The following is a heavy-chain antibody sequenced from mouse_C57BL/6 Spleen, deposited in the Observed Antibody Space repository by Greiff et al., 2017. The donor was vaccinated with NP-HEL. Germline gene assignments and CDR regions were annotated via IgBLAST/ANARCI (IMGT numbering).Heavy chain of an antibody. CDR1: GYTFTDYY. CDR2: IYPGSGNT. Sequence: VKLMESGAELVRPGASVKLSCKASGYTFTDYYINWVKQRPGQGLEWIARIYPGSGNTYYNEKFKGKATLTAEKSSSTAYMQLSSLTSEDSAVYFCARSGYYDYFDYWGQGTTLTVSS. V-gene: IGHV1-76*01. J-gene: IGHJ2*01. CDR3: ARSGYYDYFDY. D-gene: IGHD2-3*01.